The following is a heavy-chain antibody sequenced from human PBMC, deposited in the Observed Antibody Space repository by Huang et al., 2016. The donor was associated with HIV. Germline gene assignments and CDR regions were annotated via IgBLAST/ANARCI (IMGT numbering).Heavy chain of an antibody. CDR3: AREGITPSGTEVSGFDF. CDR2: VNPSGGGA. CDR1: GFSILIYY. J-gene: IGHJ5*01. V-gene: IGHV1-46*03. Sequence: QVQLVQSGAEVKKPGASVTISCKASGFSILIYYIHWVRQAPGQGLEWSGIVNPSGGGADYAQKFKGRVTMTRDTSTRTLYRELSSLRSEDTAVYYCAREGITPSGTEVSGFDFWGQGTPVSVSS. D-gene: IGHD6-13*01.